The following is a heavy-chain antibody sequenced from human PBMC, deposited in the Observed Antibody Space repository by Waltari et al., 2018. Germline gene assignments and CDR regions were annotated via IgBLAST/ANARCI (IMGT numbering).Heavy chain of an antibody. CDR3: ARGGRQWLGPTPYYYMDV. J-gene: IGHJ6*03. CDR2: IYTSGST. CDR1: GGSISSYY. V-gene: IGHV4-4*07. Sequence: QVQLQESGPGLVKPSETLSLTCTVSGGSISSYYWSWIRQPAGTGMEWIGRIYTSGSTNSTPSLKSRVTMSVDTSKNQFSLKLSSVTAADTAVYYCARGGRQWLGPTPYYYMDVWGKGTTVTVSS. D-gene: IGHD6-19*01.